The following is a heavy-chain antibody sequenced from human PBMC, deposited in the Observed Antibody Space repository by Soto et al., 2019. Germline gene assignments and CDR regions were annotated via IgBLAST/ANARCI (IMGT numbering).Heavy chain of an antibody. CDR2: ISSNGGST. CDR3: ASEGYCSSTSCYSFDY. D-gene: IGHD2-2*01. J-gene: IGHJ4*02. Sequence: EVQLVESGGGLVQPGGSLRLSCAASGFTFSSYAMHWVRQAPGKGLEYVSAISSNGGSTYYANSVKGRFTISRDNSENTLYLQMGSLRAEEMAVYYCASEGYCSSTSCYSFDYWGQGTLVTVSS. V-gene: IGHV3-64*01. CDR1: GFTFSSYA.